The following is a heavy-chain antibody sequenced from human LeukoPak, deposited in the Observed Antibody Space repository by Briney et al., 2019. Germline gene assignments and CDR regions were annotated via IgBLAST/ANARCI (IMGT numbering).Heavy chain of an antibody. J-gene: IGHJ4*02. CDR3: ANSYDGKVVPFDC. V-gene: IGHV4-4*09. D-gene: IGHD4-23*01. CDR2: IYSSGST. CDR1: DGSISNSY. Sequence: SGTLSLTCTVSDGSISNSYWNWVRQPPGKGLEWLGYIYSSGSTNYNPSLKSRITLSIDTSKNQFSLRLTSVTAADTAVYYCANSYDGKVVPFDCWGQGSLVTVSS.